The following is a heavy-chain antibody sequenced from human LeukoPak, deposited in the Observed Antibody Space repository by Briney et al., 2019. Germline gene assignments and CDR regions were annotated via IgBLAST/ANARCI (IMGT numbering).Heavy chain of an antibody. J-gene: IGHJ4*02. CDR1: GFTFSNYA. CDR3: ARDTSLYVDTAMVVEHFDY. V-gene: IGHV3-30*04. CDR2: IPYDGSNK. Sequence: GGSLRLSCASSGFTFSNYAMHWVRQTPGTGLERVAVIPYDGSNKYSADSVRGRFTISRDNSKNTLYLQMNSLRAEDTAVYYCARDTSLYVDTAMVVEHFDYWGQGTLVTVSS. D-gene: IGHD5-18*01.